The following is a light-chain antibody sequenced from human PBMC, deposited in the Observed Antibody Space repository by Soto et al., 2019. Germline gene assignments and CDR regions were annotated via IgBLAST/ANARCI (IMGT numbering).Light chain of an antibody. V-gene: IGLV3-1*01. CDR2: QDN. J-gene: IGLJ1*01. CDR3: QAWDSSTYV. CDR1: KLGDKY. Sequence: SYELTQPPSVSVSPGQTASITCSGDKLGDKYASWYQQQPGQSPVLVIYQDNRRPSGIPERFSGSNSGNTATLTISGTQAMDEADYYCQAWDSSTYVFGTGTKVTVL.